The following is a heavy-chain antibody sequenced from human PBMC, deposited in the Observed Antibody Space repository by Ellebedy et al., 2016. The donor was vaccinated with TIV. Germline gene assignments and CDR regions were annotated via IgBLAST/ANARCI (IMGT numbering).Heavy chain of an antibody. V-gene: IGHV4-31*03. J-gene: IGHJ4*02. CDR2: IYYSGST. CDR1: GGSISSGGYF. D-gene: IGHD4-11*01. CDR3: ARSPGRNDYTIFN. Sequence: SETLSLTCTVSGGSISSGGYFWSWIRQHPGKGLEWIGYIYYSGSTSYNPSLKRRVTISVDTSKKQFSLKLSSVTAADTAVYYCARSPGRNDYTIFNWGQGTLVTVSS.